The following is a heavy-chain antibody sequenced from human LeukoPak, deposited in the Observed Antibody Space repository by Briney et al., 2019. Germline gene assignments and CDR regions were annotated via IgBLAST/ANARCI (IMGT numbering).Heavy chain of an antibody. J-gene: IGHJ3*01. V-gene: IGHV4-4*02. D-gene: IGHD5-24*01. CDR1: GGSISRSDW. CDR3: ARDASLQTGAFDV. Sequence: ASGTLSLTCAVSGGSISRSDWWSWVRQSPGKGLEWIGEIFHSGSTKYNPSLKGRVTISVDKSKNQFSLNLTSVTAADTAMYYCARDASLQTGAFDVWGQGTMVTVSS. CDR2: IFHSGST.